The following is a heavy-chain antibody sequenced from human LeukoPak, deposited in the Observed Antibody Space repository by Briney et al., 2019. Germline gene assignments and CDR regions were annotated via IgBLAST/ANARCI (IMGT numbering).Heavy chain of an antibody. D-gene: IGHD4-17*01. CDR3: ARGHTVTTLSYFDY. CDR2: IKEDGTET. Sequence: GGSLRLSCAASGFMFGSKWMSWVRLAQGKGLEWVANIKEDGTETYYVDSVKGRFTISRDNAKNSLYLQMNSLRAADTAVYYCARGHTVTTLSYFDYRGQGTLVTVSS. J-gene: IGHJ4*02. V-gene: IGHV3-7*01. CDR1: GFMFGSKW.